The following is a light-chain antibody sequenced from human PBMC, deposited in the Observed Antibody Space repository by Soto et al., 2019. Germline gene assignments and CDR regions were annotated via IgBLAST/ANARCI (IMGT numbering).Light chain of an antibody. V-gene: IGKV3-11*01. Sequence: EIVLTQSPGTLSLSPGDSATLSCRASHTVHSFLAWYQQKPGQAPRLLIYDASKRATGIAARFSGSGSGTDFTLTISNLQPEDFAVYFCQQRSDWPRTFGQGTTVE. CDR2: DAS. J-gene: IGKJ1*01. CDR1: HTVHSF. CDR3: QQRSDWPRT.